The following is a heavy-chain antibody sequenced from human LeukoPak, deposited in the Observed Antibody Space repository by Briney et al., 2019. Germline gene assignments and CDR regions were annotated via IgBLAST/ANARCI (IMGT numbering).Heavy chain of an antibody. CDR2: IWYDGSNK. J-gene: IGHJ4*02. CDR1: GFTFSSYW. Sequence: PGGSLRLSCAASGFTFSSYWMHWVRQAPGKGLEWVAVIWYDGSNKYYADSVKGRFTISRDNSKNTLYLQMNSLRAEDTAVYYCASTSGWYEPIDYWGQGTLVTVS. CDR3: ASTSGWYEPIDY. D-gene: IGHD6-19*01. V-gene: IGHV3-33*08.